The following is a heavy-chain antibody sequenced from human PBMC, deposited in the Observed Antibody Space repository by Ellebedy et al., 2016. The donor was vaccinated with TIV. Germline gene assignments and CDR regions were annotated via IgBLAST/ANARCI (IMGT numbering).Heavy chain of an antibody. V-gene: IGHV3-23*01. CDR3: AKEFGVTAMDTRGDFDS. CDR1: GLTFSSYA. D-gene: IGHD1-20*01. Sequence: GGSLRLSCAASGLTFSSYAISWVRQAPGKGLEWVSSISGSGAGTYYIDSVKGRFTISRDNTKNILFLQMNSLRAEDTAIYYCAKEFGVTAMDTRGDFDSWGPGTLVSVSS. J-gene: IGHJ4*02. CDR2: ISGSGAGT.